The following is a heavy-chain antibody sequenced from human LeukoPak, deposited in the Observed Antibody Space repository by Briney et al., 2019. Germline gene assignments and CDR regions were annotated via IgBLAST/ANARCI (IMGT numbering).Heavy chain of an antibody. J-gene: IGHJ4*02. V-gene: IGHV3-66*01. CDR3: ARDMVTMIGSFDY. CDR2: IYSGGST. CDR1: GFTVSSNY. D-gene: IGHD3-22*01. Sequence: GGSLRLSCAASGFTVSSNYMSWVRQAPGKGLEWVSVIYSGGSTYYADSVKGRFTNSRDNSKNTLYLQMNSLRAEDTAVYYCARDMVTMIGSFDYWGQGTLVTVSS.